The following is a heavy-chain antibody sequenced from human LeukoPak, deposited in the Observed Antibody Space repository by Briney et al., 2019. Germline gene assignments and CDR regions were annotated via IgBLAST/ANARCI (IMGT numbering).Heavy chain of an antibody. J-gene: IGHJ4*02. V-gene: IGHV5-51*01. CDR1: EYSNTKKW. Sequence: GAYPKNSLKVSEYSNTKKWIGWVGQKPGKDLEWMVMIYPGGSDTRYSPSFQGQVTISADKSISTAYLQWSSLKASDTAMYYCARSKIRFGELYPDYWGQGTLVIVSS. CDR2: IYPGGSDT. CDR3: ARSKIRFGELYPDY. D-gene: IGHD3-10*01.